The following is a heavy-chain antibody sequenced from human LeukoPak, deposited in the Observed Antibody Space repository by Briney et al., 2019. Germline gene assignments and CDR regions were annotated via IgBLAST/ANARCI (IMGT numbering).Heavy chain of an antibody. V-gene: IGHV4-59*08. Sequence: SETLSLTCTASGGSISSYYWSWIRQPPGKGLEWIGYIYYSGSTNYNPSLKSRVTISVDTSKNQFSLKLSSVTAADTAVYYCATTYYDILTGPFGGAFDIWGQGTMVTVSS. CDR1: GGSISSYY. CDR2: IYYSGST. D-gene: IGHD3-9*01. J-gene: IGHJ3*02. CDR3: ATTYYDILTGPFGGAFDI.